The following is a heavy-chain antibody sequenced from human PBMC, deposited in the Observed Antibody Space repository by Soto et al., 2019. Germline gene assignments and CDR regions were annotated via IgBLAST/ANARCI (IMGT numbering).Heavy chain of an antibody. CDR2: VKPDGSDK. Sequence: PGGSLRLSCAASGFIFGDFWMSWVRQPPGRGLEWVANVKPDGSDKYYVDSVRGRFTISRDNAKDSLYLQLTSLRAEDTAVYYCATETFWSFDHWGQGALVTVSS. CDR3: ATETFWSFDH. V-gene: IGHV3-7*01. J-gene: IGHJ4*02. CDR1: GFIFGDFW. D-gene: IGHD2-8*02.